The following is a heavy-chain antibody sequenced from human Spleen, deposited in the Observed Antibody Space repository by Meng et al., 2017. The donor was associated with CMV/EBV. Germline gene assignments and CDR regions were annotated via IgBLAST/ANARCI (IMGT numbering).Heavy chain of an antibody. D-gene: IGHD1/OR15-1a*01. CDR3: ARAGKNKLISRWFDP. CDR1: SGSIDSGGYY. Sequence: SSGSIDSGGYYWSWIRRHPGKGLEWIASFYYSGSTYYNPSLKSRVTILSDMSKNQFSLKLTSVTAADTAVYYCARAGKNKLISRWFDPWGQGTLVTVSS. V-gene: IGHV4-31*02. CDR2: FYYSGST. J-gene: IGHJ5*02.